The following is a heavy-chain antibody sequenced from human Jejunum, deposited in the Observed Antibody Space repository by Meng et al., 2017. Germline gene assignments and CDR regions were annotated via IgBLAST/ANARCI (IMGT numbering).Heavy chain of an antibody. CDR1: GFTFTRHG. Sequence: QAQLVEAGGGGVEPGRSLRLSCGASGFTFTRHGFHWVRQAPGTGLEWVAVIWYDGSKRFYADSVRGRFTVSRDDSKNTVYLQMDSLRAEDTALYFCARDANHYLDLWGQGTLVTVSS. V-gene: IGHV3-33*01. CDR2: IWYDGSKR. J-gene: IGHJ5*02. D-gene: IGHD1-14*01. CDR3: ARDANHYLDL.